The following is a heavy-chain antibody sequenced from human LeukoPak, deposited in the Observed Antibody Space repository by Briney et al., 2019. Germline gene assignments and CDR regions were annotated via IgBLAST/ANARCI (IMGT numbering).Heavy chain of an antibody. D-gene: IGHD2-15*01. V-gene: IGHV3-9*01. CDR3: AKEAHRYCSGGSCYSSHFDY. CDR1: GFTFDDYA. J-gene: IGHJ4*02. CDR2: ISWNSGSI. Sequence: GRSLRLSCAASGFTFDDYAMHWVRQAPGKGLEWVSGISWNSGSIGYADSVKGRFTISRDNAKNSLYLQMNSLRAEDTALYYCAKEAHRYCSGGSCYSSHFDYWGQGTLVTVSS.